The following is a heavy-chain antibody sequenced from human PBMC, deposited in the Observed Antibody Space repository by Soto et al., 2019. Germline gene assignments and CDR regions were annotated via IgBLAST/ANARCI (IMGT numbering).Heavy chain of an antibody. D-gene: IGHD6-13*01. J-gene: IGHJ5*02. V-gene: IGHV1-3*05. Sequence: QVQLVQSGAEEKKPGASVKVSCKASGYTFTSYAMHWVRQAPGQRLEWMGWINAGNGNTKYSQKFQGRVTITRDTPATTAYMELSSLRPEDTAAYYCARAVAAACSWGQGTLVTVSS. CDR1: GYTFTSYA. CDR3: ARAVAAACS. CDR2: INAGNGNT.